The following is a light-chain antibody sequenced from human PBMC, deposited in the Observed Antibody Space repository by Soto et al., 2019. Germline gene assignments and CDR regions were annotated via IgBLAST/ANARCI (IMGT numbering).Light chain of an antibody. CDR2: DAS. V-gene: IGKV1-13*02. CDR3: QKFNTYPLT. CDR1: QGISGA. Sequence: AIQLTQSPSSLSASVGDMVAITCRASQGISGALAWYQQKPGKAPKLLIYDASSLEGGVPSRFSGSGAGTDFTLTISSLQPEDFASYYCQKFNTYPLTFGQGTRLEIK. J-gene: IGKJ5*01.